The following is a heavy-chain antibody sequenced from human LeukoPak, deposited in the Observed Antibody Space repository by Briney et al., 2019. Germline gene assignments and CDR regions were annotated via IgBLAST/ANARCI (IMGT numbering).Heavy chain of an antibody. CDR2: INERGGKK. V-gene: IGHV3-23*01. CDR3: VRERDRGIEVADDFDY. Sequence: PGGSLRLSCAARGFTLRMKRMAWGGQAQGKGREGVSVINERGGKKQNADSVKGRFTISTDTSQNTLFLQMNSLRPADTAVYYCVRERDRGIEVADDFDYWGQGTLVTVSS. J-gene: IGHJ4*02. CDR1: GFTLRMKR. D-gene: IGHD6-19*01.